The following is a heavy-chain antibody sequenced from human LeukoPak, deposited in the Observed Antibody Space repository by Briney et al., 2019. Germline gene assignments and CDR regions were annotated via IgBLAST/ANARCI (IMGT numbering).Heavy chain of an antibody. J-gene: IGHJ4*02. Sequence: GGSLRLSCAASGFTFSSYSMNWVRQAPGKGLEWASSISSSSSYIYYADSVKGRFTISRDNAKNSLYLQMNSLRAEDTAVYYCASAGYSSSWYQVYWGQGTLVTVSS. CDR1: GFTFSSYS. D-gene: IGHD6-13*01. V-gene: IGHV3-21*01. CDR2: ISSSSSYI. CDR3: ASAGYSSSWYQVY.